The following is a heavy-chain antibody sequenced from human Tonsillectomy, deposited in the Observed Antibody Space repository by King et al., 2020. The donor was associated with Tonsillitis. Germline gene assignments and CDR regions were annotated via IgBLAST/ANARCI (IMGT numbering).Heavy chain of an antibody. CDR2: ISGDGGST. V-gene: IGHV3-43*02. D-gene: IGHD4-23*01. J-gene: IGHJ3*02. CDR3: AKAPGRWLHDGFDI. Sequence: VQLVESGGGVVQPGGSLRLSCAASGISCEDYAMHSVRRVPGKGLEWVSLISGDGGSTYYAESVKGRFTISIDNSKNSLYLQMNSLRTEDTAFYYCAKAPGRWLHDGFDIWGQGTMVTVSS. CDR1: GISCEDYA.